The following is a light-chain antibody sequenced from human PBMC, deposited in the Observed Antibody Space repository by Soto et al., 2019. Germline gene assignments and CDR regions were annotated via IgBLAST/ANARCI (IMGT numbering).Light chain of an antibody. CDR2: AAS. J-gene: IGKJ5*01. V-gene: IGKV1-9*01. Sequence: DIHLTHSPSFLSASVGGRVTITCRASQGISSFLAWYQQKPGKAPNLLMYAASTLQSGVPSRFSGGESGTEYTLTISSLQLEDSATYYCQQLYIFPLTFGQGTRLEI. CDR3: QQLYIFPLT. CDR1: QGISSF.